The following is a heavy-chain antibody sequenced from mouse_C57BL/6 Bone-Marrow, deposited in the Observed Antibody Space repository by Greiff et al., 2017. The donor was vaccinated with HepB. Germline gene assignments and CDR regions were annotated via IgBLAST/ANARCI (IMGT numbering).Heavy chain of an antibody. D-gene: IGHD2-10*01. J-gene: IGHJ2*01. CDR1: GFSLTSYG. CDR3: ARAYYGNYVGY. Sequence: VKLVESGPGLVQPSQSLSITCTVSGFSLTSYGVHWVRQSPGKGLEWLGVIWSGGSTDDNAAFISRLSISKDNSKSQVFFKMNSLQADDTAIYYCARAYYGNYVGYWGQGTTLTVSS. V-gene: IGHV2-2*01. CDR2: IWSGGST.